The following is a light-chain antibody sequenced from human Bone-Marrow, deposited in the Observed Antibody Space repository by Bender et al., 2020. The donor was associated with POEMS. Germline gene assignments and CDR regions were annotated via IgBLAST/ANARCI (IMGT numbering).Light chain of an antibody. CDR2: EGS. Sequence: QSALTQPASASGSPGQSITISCTGTTSDVGNYDRVSWYQQLPGKAPKLMLYEGSERPSGVSNRFSGSKSGNTASLTISGLQAEDEADYYCCSHAGSGYYVFGSGTKVTVL. CDR1: TSDVGNYDR. J-gene: IGLJ1*01. CDR3: CSHAGSGYYV. V-gene: IGLV2-23*01.